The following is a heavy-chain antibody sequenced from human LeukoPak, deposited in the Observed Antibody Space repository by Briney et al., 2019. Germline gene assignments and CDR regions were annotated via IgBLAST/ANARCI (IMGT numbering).Heavy chain of an antibody. Sequence: PSETLSLTCTVSGYSISSGYYWGWIRQPPGKGLEWIGSIYHSGSTYYNPSLKSRVTISVDTSKNQFSLKLSSVTAADTAVYYCAIQEEYSYGYRIIDYWGQGTLVTVSS. V-gene: IGHV4-38-2*02. J-gene: IGHJ4*02. CDR3: AIQEEYSYGYRIIDY. CDR1: GYSISSGYY. CDR2: IYHSGST. D-gene: IGHD5-18*01.